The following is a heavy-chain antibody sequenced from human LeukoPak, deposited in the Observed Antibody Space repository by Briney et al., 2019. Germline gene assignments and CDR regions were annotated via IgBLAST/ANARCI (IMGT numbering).Heavy chain of an antibody. V-gene: IGHV3-48*04. J-gene: IGHJ4*02. D-gene: IGHD2-15*01. CDR3: ARDRGGSYSAINY. CDR2: ISSSSITI. Sequence: GGSLRLSCAASGFTFSSYSLNWVRQAPGKGLEWVSFISSSSITIYYADSVKGRFTISRDNAEKSLYLQMNSLRAEDTAVYYCARDRGGSYSAINYWGQGTLVTVSS. CDR1: GFTFSSYS.